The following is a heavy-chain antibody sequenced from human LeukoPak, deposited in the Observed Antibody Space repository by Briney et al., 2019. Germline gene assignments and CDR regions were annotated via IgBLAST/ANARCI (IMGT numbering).Heavy chain of an antibody. Sequence: PGGSLRLSCAASGSIVDDYSVHCVRQARGKGLEWVSLISWDGGSTYYADSVKGRFTISRDNSKNSLYLQMNSLRAEDTALYYCAKDRGSIAAAGIDYWGQGTLVTVSS. V-gene: IGHV3-43D*03. CDR2: ISWDGGST. CDR3: AKDRGSIAAAGIDY. CDR1: GSIVDDYS. J-gene: IGHJ4*02. D-gene: IGHD6-13*01.